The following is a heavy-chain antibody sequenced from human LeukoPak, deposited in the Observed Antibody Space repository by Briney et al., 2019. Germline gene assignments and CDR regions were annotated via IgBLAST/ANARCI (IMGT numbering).Heavy chain of an antibody. D-gene: IGHD3-3*01. J-gene: IGHJ4*02. CDR3: ARDDSVNYDFWSGYW. CDR2: ISAYNGNT. V-gene: IGHV1-18*01. CDR1: GYTFTSYG. Sequence: GASVKVSCKASGYTFTSYGISWVRQAPGQGLELVGWISAYNGNTNYAQKLQGRVTMTTDTSTTTAYMELRSLRSDDTAVYYCARDDSVNYDFWSGYWWGQGTLVTVSS.